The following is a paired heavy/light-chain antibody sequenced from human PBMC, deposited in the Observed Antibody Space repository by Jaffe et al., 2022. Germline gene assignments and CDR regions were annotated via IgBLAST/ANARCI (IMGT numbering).Heavy chain of an antibody. CDR1: GGSFSGYY. Sequence: QVQLQQWGAGLLKPSETLSLTCAVYGGSFSGYYWSWIRQPPGKGLEWIGEINHSGSTNYNPSLKSRVTISVDTSKNQFSLKLSSVTAADTAVYYCARVSGYYYGSGSYHPYYYYYYYMDVWGKGTTVTVSS. J-gene: IGHJ6*03. V-gene: IGHV4-34*01. CDR2: INHSGST. D-gene: IGHD3-10*01. CDR3: ARVSGYYYGSGSYHPYYYYYYYMDV.
Light chain of an antibody. J-gene: IGLJ3*02. CDR3: NSRDSSGNWV. CDR2: GKN. V-gene: IGLV3-19*01. Sequence: SSELTQDPAVSVALGQTVRITCQGDSLRSYYASWYQQKPGQAPVLVIYGKNNRPSGIPDRFSGSSSGNTASLTITGAQAEDEADYYCNSRDSSGNWVFGGGTKLTVL. CDR1: SLRSYY.